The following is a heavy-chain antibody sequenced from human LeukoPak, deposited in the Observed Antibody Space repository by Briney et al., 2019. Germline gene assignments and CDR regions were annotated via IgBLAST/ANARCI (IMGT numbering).Heavy chain of an antibody. J-gene: IGHJ4*02. Sequence: GRSLRLSCAASGFSFSNYGMHWVRQAPGKGLEWLAAIFYDGSNQHYADTVKGRFTISRDHSKNTLYLQVNSLTAGDTAVYYCARDQALYFSYGDYWGQGTLVTVSS. V-gene: IGHV3-33*01. CDR2: IFYDGSNQ. CDR1: GFSFSNYG. D-gene: IGHD3-16*01. CDR3: ARDQALYFSYGDY.